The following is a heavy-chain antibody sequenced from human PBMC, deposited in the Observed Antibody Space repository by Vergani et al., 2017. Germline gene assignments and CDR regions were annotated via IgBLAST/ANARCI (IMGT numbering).Heavy chain of an antibody. CDR3: AGAVAGIYWYFDL. Sequence: QVQLQESGPGLVKPSQTLSLTCTVSGGSISSGSYYWSWIRQPAGKGLEWIGRIFTSGSTNYNPSLESRVTISVDTSKNQFSLKLSSVTAADTAVYYCAGAVAGIYWYFDLWGRGTLVTVSS. V-gene: IGHV4-61*02. J-gene: IGHJ2*01. D-gene: IGHD6-19*01. CDR2: IFTSGST. CDR1: GGSISSGSYY.